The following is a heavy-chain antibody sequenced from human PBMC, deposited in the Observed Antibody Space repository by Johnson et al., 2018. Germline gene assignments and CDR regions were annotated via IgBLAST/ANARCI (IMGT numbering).Heavy chain of an antibody. CDR1: GGSFSAYD. V-gene: IGHV4-34*01. CDR3: ASFGSRTAFVF. D-gene: IGHD3-10*01. Sequence: QVQLQQWGAGLLKPSETLSLTCAVFGGSFSAYDWSWIRQPPGKGLEGIGEIDHSGSTLFNPSLKSRVPMSVDTSKNQFSRTLSSLTAADTAVYYCASFGSRTAFVFWGQGTMVTVSS. CDR2: IDHSGST. J-gene: IGHJ3*01.